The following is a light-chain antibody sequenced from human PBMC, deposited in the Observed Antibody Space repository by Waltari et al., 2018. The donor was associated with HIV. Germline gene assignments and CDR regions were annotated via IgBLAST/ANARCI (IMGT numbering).Light chain of an antibody. J-gene: IGLJ2*01. CDR1: NSHLRSNY. CDR3: GTRDNDLGPVV. CDR2: EST. Sequence: SVLTQPPSKSAAPGQTVTISCTRLNSHLRSNYVSWYQQLPRASPRLIIYESTKRPSLISDRFSASKSDTTATLDIAGLQPGDEAMYYCGTRDNDLGPVVLGGGTWVTVL. V-gene: IGLV1-51*02.